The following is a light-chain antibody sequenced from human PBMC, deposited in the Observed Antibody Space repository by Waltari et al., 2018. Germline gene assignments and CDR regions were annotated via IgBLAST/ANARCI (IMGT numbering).Light chain of an antibody. V-gene: IGKV3-11*01. CDR2: DAS. Sequence: EIVLTQSPATLSLSPGEGATLSCRASQSVSSQLVWYQQKRGQAPRLLIYDASNRATGIPARFSGSGSGTDFTLTISSLEPEDFAVYYCQQCNNSPPTFDQGTKVEIK. CDR3: QQCNNSPPT. CDR1: QSVSSQ. J-gene: IGKJ1*01.